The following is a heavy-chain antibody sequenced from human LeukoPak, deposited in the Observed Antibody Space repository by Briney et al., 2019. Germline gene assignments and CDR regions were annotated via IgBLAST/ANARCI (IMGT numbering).Heavy chain of an antibody. CDR3: ARVKLSVQSSGSLGFDY. CDR2: INHSGST. V-gene: IGHV4-34*01. J-gene: IGHJ4*02. CDR1: GGSFSGYY. D-gene: IGHD3-10*01. Sequence: SETLSLTCAVYGGSFSGYYWSWIRQPPGKGLEWIGEINHSGSTNYNPSLKSRVTISVDTSKNQFSLKLSSVTAADTAVYYCARVKLSVQSSGSLGFDYWGQGTLVTVSS.